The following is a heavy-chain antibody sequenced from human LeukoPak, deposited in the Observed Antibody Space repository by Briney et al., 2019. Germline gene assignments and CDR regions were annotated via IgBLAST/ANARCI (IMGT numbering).Heavy chain of an antibody. CDR3: ARGVSLYDASYYYYLDV. CDR1: GFTFRNYD. J-gene: IGHJ6*03. D-gene: IGHD2/OR15-2a*01. V-gene: IGHV3-13*01. Sequence: PGGSLTLSCAASGFTFRNYDMHWVRQASGKGLECVSVIDTAGDRNYPVSVKGRFTISRENAKSSLYLQMNNLRAGDTAGYYCARGVSLYDASYYYYLDVWGKGTRVTVSS. CDR2: IDTAGDR.